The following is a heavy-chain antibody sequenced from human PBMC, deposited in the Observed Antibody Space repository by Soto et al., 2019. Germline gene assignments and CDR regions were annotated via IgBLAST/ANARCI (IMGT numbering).Heavy chain of an antibody. Sequence: VGSLRLSCAASGFTFSNYAMSWVRQAPGKGLECVSAISGSDDSTYYSDSVKGRFTISRDNSKNTLYLQMNSLGAEDTAVYYCAKDKAGATGRYYYGMDFWGQGITVTVSS. D-gene: IGHD1-26*01. J-gene: IGHJ6*02. CDR2: ISGSDDST. CDR1: GFTFSNYA. V-gene: IGHV3-23*01. CDR3: AKDKAGATGRYYYGMDF.